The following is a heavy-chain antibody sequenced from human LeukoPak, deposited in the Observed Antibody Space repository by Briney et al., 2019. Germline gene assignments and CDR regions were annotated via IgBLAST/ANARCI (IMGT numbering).Heavy chain of an antibody. Sequence: SETLSLTCTVSGGSISSGRYYWNWIRQPAGKGLEWIGRIYTSGSTNYNPSLKSRITISVDTSKNQFSLKLSSVTAADTAVYYCARGILADYWGQGTLVTVSS. CDR1: GGSISSGRYY. J-gene: IGHJ4*02. CDR3: ARGILADY. CDR2: IYTSGST. D-gene: IGHD3-9*01. V-gene: IGHV4-61*02.